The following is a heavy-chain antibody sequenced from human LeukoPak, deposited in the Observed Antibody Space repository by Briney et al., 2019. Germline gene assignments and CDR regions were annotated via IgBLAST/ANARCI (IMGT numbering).Heavy chain of an antibody. CDR3: ARGPTYYDILTGYTI. J-gene: IGHJ4*02. V-gene: IGHV3-30-3*01. Sequence: GGSLRLSCAASGFTFSNYTIHWVRQAPGKGLEWVAVISYDGSNKYYADSVKGRFTISRDNSKNTLYLQMNSLRTEDTAVYYCARGPTYYDILTGYTIWGQGTLVTVSS. D-gene: IGHD3-9*01. CDR2: ISYDGSNK. CDR1: GFTFSNYT.